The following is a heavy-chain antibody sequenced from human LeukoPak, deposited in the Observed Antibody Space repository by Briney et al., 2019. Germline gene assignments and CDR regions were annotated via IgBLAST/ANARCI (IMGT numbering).Heavy chain of an antibody. D-gene: IGHD7-27*01. CDR3: ARGLTGTRFDP. V-gene: IGHV4-31*03. CDR1: GGSISRGGYY. Sequence: PSQILSLTCTVSGGSISRGGYYWSWIRQHPGKGLEWIGYIYYSGSTYYNPSLKSRVTISVDTSKNQFSLKLSSVTAADTAVYYCARGLTGTRFDPWGQGTLVTVSS. CDR2: IYYSGST. J-gene: IGHJ5*02.